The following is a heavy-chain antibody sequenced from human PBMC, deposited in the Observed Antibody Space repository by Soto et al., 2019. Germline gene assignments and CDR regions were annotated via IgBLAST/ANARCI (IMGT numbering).Heavy chain of an antibody. CDR1: GFTFSSYG. CDR2: IWHDGGNK. J-gene: IGHJ4*02. D-gene: IGHD7-27*01. V-gene: IGHV3-33*01. Sequence: QVQLVESGGGVVQPGRSLRLSCAASGFTFSSYGMHWVRQAPGKGLEWVAFIWHDGGNKFYAESVKGRFTISRDNSKNTLDLQMTSLSAEDTAMYYCARDGDVNTGFVKDYWGQGTLVTVSS. CDR3: ARDGDVNTGFVKDY.